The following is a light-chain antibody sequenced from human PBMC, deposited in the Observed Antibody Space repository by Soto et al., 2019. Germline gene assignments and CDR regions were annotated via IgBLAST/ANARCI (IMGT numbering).Light chain of an antibody. Sequence: DIQMTQSPSSLSATVGDRVTITCRASQTIVNYLNWYQQKPVKAPKLLIYGTSTLQSGVPSGFSGSGSGTDFTLTISNLQPEDLATYYCQQSFRTPHTFGPGTKVDIK. V-gene: IGKV1-39*01. J-gene: IGKJ3*01. CDR1: QTIVNY. CDR2: GTS. CDR3: QQSFRTPHT.